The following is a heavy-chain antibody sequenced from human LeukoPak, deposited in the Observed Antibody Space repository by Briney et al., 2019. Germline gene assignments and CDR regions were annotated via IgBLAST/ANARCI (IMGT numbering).Heavy chain of an antibody. Sequence: SETLSLTCAVYGGSFSGYYWSWIRQPPGKGLEWIGEINHSGSTNYNPSLKSRVTISVDTSKNQFSLKLSSVTAADTAVYYCARVDGSCAGGSCPSGNWFDPWGQGTLVTVSS. V-gene: IGHV4-34*01. CDR1: GGSFSGYY. D-gene: IGHD2-15*01. CDR2: INHSGST. J-gene: IGHJ5*02. CDR3: ARVDGSCAGGSCPSGNWFDP.